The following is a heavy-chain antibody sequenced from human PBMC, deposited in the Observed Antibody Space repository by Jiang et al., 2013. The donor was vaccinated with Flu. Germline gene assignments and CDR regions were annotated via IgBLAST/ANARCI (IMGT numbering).Heavy chain of an antibody. CDR3: ARLAKYYYDSSGPYYFDY. Sequence: FTSYWIGWVRQMPGKGLEWMGIIYPGDSDTRYSPSFQGQVTISADKSISTAYLQWSSLKASDTAMYYCARLAKYYYDSSGPYYFDYWGQGTLVTVSS. V-gene: IGHV5-51*01. CDR2: IYPGDSDT. CDR1: FTSYW. D-gene: IGHD3-22*01. J-gene: IGHJ4*02.